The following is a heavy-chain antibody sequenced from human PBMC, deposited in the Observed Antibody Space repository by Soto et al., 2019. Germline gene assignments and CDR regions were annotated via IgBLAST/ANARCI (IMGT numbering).Heavy chain of an antibody. CDR3: AQVVPVAQALFAT. Sequence: ASVKVSCKTSGYTFSNYGTTWVRQAPGQPLEWLGWISLYSDGTNYAQKFQGRVSMTTDTSTTTAYMELRSLRSDDTAVYYCAQVVPVAQALFATWAQGTFVTVSA. J-gene: IGHJ5*02. CDR2: ISLYSDGT. CDR1: GYTFSNYG. D-gene: IGHD2-2*01. V-gene: IGHV1-18*01.